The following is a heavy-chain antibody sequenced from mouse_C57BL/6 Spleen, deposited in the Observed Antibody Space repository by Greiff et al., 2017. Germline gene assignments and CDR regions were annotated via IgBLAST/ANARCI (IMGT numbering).Heavy chain of an antibody. CDR3: ARENWDWAMDY. V-gene: IGHV5-17*01. CDR1: GFTFSDYG. CDR2: ISSGSSTI. J-gene: IGHJ4*01. D-gene: IGHD4-1*01. Sequence: EVTLVESGGGLVKPGGSLKLSCAASGFTFSDYGLHWVRQAPEKGLEWVAYISSGSSTIYYADTVKGRFTISRDNAKNTLFLQMTSLMSEDTAIYYFARENWDWAMDYWGQGTSVTVSS.